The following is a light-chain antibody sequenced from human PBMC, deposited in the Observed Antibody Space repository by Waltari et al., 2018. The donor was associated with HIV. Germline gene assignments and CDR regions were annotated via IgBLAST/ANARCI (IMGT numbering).Light chain of an antibody. CDR2: DVS. J-gene: IGLJ3*02. Sequence: QSALTQPRSVSGSPGQSVTISCTGTSRDVGAYNYVSWYQQHPGKAPKVSISDVSKRPSGVPDRFSGSKSGNTASLTISGLQAEDEADYYCCSYAGSYTRVFGGGTKLTVL. CDR3: CSYAGSYTRV. V-gene: IGLV2-11*01. CDR1: SRDVGAYNY.